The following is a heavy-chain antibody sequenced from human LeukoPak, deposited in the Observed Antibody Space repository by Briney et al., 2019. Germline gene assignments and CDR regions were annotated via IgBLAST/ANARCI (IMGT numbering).Heavy chain of an antibody. D-gene: IGHD3-22*01. CDR2: IYHSGST. CDR1: GYSISSGYY. CDR3: ARVKAPPYDPPQGRYYYYYMDV. V-gene: IGHV4-38-2*02. Sequence: SETLSLTCTVSGYSISSGYYWGWIRQPPGQGLEWIGSIYHSGSTYYNPSLKSRVTISVDTSKNQFSLKLSSVTAADTAVYYCARVKAPPYDPPQGRYYYYYMDVWGKGTTVTVSS. J-gene: IGHJ6*03.